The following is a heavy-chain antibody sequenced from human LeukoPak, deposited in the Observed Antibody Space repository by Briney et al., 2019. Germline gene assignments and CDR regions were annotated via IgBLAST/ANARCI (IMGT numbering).Heavy chain of an antibody. V-gene: IGHV3-21*01. D-gene: IGHD3-9*01. CDR1: GFTFSSYS. CDR3: ARGGNDILTGYPPPPFDY. J-gene: IGHJ4*02. Sequence: PGGSLRLSCAASGFTFSSYSMNWVRQAPGKGLEWVSYISSSSSYIYYADSVKGRFTISRDNAKNSLYLQMNSLRAEDTAVYYCARGGNDILTGYPPPPFDYWGQGTLVTVSS. CDR2: ISSSSSYI.